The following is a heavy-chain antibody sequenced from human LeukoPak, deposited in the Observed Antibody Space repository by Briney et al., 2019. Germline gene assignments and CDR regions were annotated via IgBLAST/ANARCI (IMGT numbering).Heavy chain of an antibody. V-gene: IGHV3-30-3*01. CDR2: ISYDGSNK. J-gene: IGHJ4*02. CDR3: ATDRLDSSGYQH. CDR1: GFTFSSYA. Sequence: GGSLRLSCAASGFTFSSYAMHWVRQAPGKGLEWVAVISYDGSNKYYADSVKGRFTISRDNSKNTLYLQMNSLRAEDTAVYYCATDRLDSSGYQHWGQGTLVTVSS. D-gene: IGHD3-22*01.